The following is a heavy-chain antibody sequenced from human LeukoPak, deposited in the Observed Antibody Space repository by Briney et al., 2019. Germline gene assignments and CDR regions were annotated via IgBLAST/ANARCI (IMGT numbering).Heavy chain of an antibody. V-gene: IGHV4-39*07. CDR3: ARDRGFGGSYYGYYYYYMDV. Sequence: SETLSLTCTVSGGSISSSSYYWGWIRQPPGKGLEWIGSIYYSGSTNYNPSLKSRVTISVDTSKNQFSLKLSSVTAADTAVYYCARDRGFGGSYYGYYYYYMDVWGKGTTVTVSS. J-gene: IGHJ6*03. CDR1: GGSISSSSYY. D-gene: IGHD1-26*01. CDR2: IYYSGST.